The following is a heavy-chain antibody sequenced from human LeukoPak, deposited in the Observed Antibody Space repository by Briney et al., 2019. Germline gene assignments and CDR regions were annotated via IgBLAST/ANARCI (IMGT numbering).Heavy chain of an antibody. V-gene: IGHV1-69*10. CDR1: GGTFSSYT. J-gene: IGHJ4*02. Sequence: SVKVSSKASGGTFSSYTISWVRQAPGQGLEWMGRIIPILGIANYPQKFQGRVTITADKSTSTAYMELSSLRSEDTAVYYCARDPRGRDSSSSGVGFDYWGQGTLVTVSP. CDR3: ARDPRGRDSSSSGVGFDY. D-gene: IGHD6-6*01. CDR2: IIPILGIA.